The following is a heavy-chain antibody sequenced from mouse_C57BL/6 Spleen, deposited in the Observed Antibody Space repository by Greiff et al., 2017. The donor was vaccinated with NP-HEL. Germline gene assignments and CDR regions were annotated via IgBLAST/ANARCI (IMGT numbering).Heavy chain of an antibody. Sequence: QVQLQQSGAELVKPGASVKISCKASGYAFSSYWMNWVKQRPGQGLEWIGQIYPGAGDTNYNGKFKGKATLTADKSSSTAYMQLSSLASEDSAVYFCARSATTGFDYWGQGTTLTVSS. V-gene: IGHV1-80*01. D-gene: IGHD1-1*01. CDR3: ARSATTGFDY. CDR2: IYPGAGDT. CDR1: GYAFSSYW. J-gene: IGHJ2*01.